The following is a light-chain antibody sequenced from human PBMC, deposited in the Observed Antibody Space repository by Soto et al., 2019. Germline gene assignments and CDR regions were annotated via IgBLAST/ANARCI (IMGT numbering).Light chain of an antibody. CDR1: QGISNS. CDR3: QNYNITPLT. Sequence: DIQMTQSPSSLSASVGDTVTITCRASQGISNSLAWFQQKPGRVPQFLIYAASTLQPGVPPRFSGSVSGTDFTLPISSLQPEDVATYSCQNYNITPLTFGPGTRVEIK. CDR2: AAS. J-gene: IGKJ3*01. V-gene: IGKV1-27*01.